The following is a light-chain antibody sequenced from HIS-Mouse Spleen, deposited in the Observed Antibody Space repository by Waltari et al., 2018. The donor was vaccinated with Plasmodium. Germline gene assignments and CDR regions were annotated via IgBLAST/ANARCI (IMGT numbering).Light chain of an antibody. CDR1: QSVSSN. V-gene: IGKV3-15*01. CDR3: QQYYSYPYT. J-gene: IGKJ2*01. CDR2: GAS. Sequence: EIVMTQSTATLSVSPGERATLSCRASQSVSSNLAWYQQKPCQAPRLLIYGASTRATGIPARFSGSGSGTEFTLTISSLQSEDFAVYYCQQYYSYPYTFGQGTKLEIK.